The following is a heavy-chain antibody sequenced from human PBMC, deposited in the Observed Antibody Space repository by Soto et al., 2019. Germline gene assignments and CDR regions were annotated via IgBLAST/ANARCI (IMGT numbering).Heavy chain of an antibody. CDR3: ARDSYYYDRSGYYSSYYIDY. CDR2: ITSSSSTI. J-gene: IGHJ4*02. Sequence: GGSLRLSCSASGFTFSSYAMNWVRQGPGKGLEWISYITSSSSTIHYADSVKGRFTSSRDNAKNSLYLQMNSLSDEDTAVYYCARDSYYYDRSGYYSSYYIDYWGQGTLVTVSS. CDR1: GFTFSSYA. D-gene: IGHD3-22*01. V-gene: IGHV3-48*02.